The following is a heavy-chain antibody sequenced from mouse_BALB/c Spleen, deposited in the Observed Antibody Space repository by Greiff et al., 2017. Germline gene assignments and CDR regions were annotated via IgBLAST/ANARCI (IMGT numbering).Heavy chain of an antibody. V-gene: IGHV5-17*02. J-gene: IGHJ4*01. Sequence: DVHLVESGGGLVQPGGSRKISCAASGFTFSSFGMHWVRQAPEKGLEWVAYISSGSSTIYYADTVKGRFTISRDNPKNTLFLQMTSLRSEDTAMYYCARSKGYYAMDYWGQGTSVTVSS. CDR3: ARSKGYYAMDY. CDR2: ISSGSSTI. CDR1: GFTFSSFG.